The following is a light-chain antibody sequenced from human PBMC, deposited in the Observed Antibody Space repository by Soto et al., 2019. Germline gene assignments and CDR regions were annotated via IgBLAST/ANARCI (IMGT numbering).Light chain of an antibody. J-gene: IGKJ5*01. CDR3: HQRARWPMP. V-gene: IGKV3-11*01. Sequence: EVVLTQSPATLSMSPGERVTLSCRASQSVSTFVAWYQHKPGQAPRPVIYDTFKRAPGVPDRFSGGGSGTDFSLTISSLEPEDFAVYYCHQRARWPMPFGQGTRLELK. CDR1: QSVSTF. CDR2: DTF.